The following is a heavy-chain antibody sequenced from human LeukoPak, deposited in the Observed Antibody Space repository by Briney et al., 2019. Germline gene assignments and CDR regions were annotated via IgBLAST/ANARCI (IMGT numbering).Heavy chain of an antibody. CDR2: IKSKADGETT. CDR3: TTDLAITMIRGVIVY. Sequence: GGSLRLSCAASGFSFTNAWMTWVRQAPGKGLEWVGRIKSKADGETTDYAAPVKGRCTMSRDDSKATLYLQMNYVNTEDTAVYYCTTDLAITMIRGVIVYWGQGTLVTVYS. D-gene: IGHD3-10*01. J-gene: IGHJ4*02. CDR1: GFSFTNAW. V-gene: IGHV3-15*05.